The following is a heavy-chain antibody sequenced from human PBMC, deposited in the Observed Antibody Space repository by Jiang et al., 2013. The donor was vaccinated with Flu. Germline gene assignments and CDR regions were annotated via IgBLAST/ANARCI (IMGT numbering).Heavy chain of an antibody. D-gene: IGHD3-10*01. CDR1: GYTFTSYA. CDR3: ARGRTMVRGVTQSLGVDY. Sequence: AEVKKPGASVKVSCKASGYTFTSYAMHWVRQAPGQRLEWMGWINAGNGNTKYSQKFQGRVTITRDTSASTAYMELSSLRSEDTAVYYCARGRTMVRGVTQSLGVDYVGPGNPGPPSPQ. CDR2: INAGNGNT. V-gene: IGHV1-3*01. J-gene: IGHJ4*02.